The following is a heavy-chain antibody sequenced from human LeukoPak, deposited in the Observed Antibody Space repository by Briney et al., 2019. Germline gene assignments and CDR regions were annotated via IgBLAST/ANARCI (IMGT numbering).Heavy chain of an antibody. V-gene: IGHV3-30*02. Sequence: PGGSLRLSCTASGFTFSSYGMHWVRQAPGKGLEWVAFIRYDGSNKYYADSVKGRFTISRDNSKNTLYLQMNSLRAEDTAVYYCAKDRIKTGSYFDYWGQGTLVTVSS. D-gene: IGHD1-1*01. CDR2: IRYDGSNK. CDR3: AKDRIKTGSYFDY. CDR1: GFTFSSYG. J-gene: IGHJ4*02.